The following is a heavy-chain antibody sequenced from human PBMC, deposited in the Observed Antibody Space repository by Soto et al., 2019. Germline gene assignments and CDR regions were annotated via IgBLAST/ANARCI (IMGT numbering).Heavy chain of an antibody. V-gene: IGHV3-33*01. Sequence: GGSLRLSCAASGFTFSSYGMHWVRQAPGKGLEWVAVIWYDGSNKYYADSVKGRFTISRDNSKNTLYLQMNSLRAEDTAVYYCARDQVPYYYDSSGYSDWGQGTLVTVSS. CDR3: ARDQVPYYYDSSGYSD. J-gene: IGHJ4*02. D-gene: IGHD3-22*01. CDR2: IWYDGSNK. CDR1: GFTFSSYG.